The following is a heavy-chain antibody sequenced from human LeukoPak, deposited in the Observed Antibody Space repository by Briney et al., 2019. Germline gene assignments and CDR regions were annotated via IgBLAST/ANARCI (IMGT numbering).Heavy chain of an antibody. CDR3: ARPSFVTGSYYPL. CDR2: ISSSSSYI. J-gene: IGHJ4*02. D-gene: IGHD1-26*01. V-gene: IGHV3-21*01. CDR1: GFTFSAYN. Sequence: GGSLRLSCVVSGFTFSAYNMNWVRQAPGKGLEWVSFISSSSSYIYYADSVKGRFTISRDNAKNSLYLQMNTLRAEDTAVYYCARPSFVTGSYYPLWGQGTLVAVSS.